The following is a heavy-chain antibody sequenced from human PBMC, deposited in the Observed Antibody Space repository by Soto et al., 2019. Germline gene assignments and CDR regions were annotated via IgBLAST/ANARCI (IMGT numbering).Heavy chain of an antibody. J-gene: IGHJ6*03. D-gene: IGHD1-1*01. Sequence: RPPGRGLEWIGYIYRSGSTKYNPSLKSRLTISVDTSKNQFSLKLSSGTAADTAFYYCDQTTTDSHTHFLGKGPTVTV. CDR2: IYRSGST. V-gene: IGHV4-4*09. CDR3: DQTTTDSHTHF.